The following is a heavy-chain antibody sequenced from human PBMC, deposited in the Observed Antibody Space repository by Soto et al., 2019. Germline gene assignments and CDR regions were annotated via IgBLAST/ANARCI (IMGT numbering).Heavy chain of an antibody. J-gene: IGHJ3*02. Sequence: GESLRISCTGSGYSFTSCWTSWVRQMPGKALEWMGSIDPSDSYTNYSPSFQGHVTISADKSISTAYLQWSSLKASDTAMYYCARQTQLSDYYYDSSGHPVAFDIWGQGTMVTVSS. V-gene: IGHV5-10-1*01. CDR1: GYSFTSCW. D-gene: IGHD3-22*01. CDR3: ARQTQLSDYYYDSSGHPVAFDI. CDR2: IDPSDSYT.